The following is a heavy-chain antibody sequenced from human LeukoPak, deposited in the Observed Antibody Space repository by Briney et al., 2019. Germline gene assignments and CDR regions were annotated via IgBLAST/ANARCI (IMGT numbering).Heavy chain of an antibody. V-gene: IGHV4-39*07. J-gene: IGHJ4*02. CDR1: GGSISNSSYY. Sequence: PSETLSLTCTVSGGSISNSSYYWGWIRQPPGKGLEWIGSLLYSGTTYYNPSLRSRVTMSVDTSKNQFSLNLSSLTAADTAMYYCARDVFEPYYLDYWGQGSLVTVSS. D-gene: IGHD3-10*01. CDR2: LLYSGTT. CDR3: ARDVFEPYYLDY.